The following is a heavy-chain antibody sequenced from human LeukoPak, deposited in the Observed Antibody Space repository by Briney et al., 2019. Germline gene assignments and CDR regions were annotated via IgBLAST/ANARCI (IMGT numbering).Heavy chain of an antibody. Sequence: ASVKVSCKASGYTFTSYGISWVRQAPGQGLEWMGWISAYNGNTNYAQKLQGRVTMTTDTSTSTAYMELRSLRSDDTAVYYCAKALWFGELQTNNWFDPWGQGTLVTVSS. CDR1: GYTFTSYG. CDR3: AKALWFGELQTNNWFDP. CDR2: ISAYNGNT. J-gene: IGHJ5*02. D-gene: IGHD3-10*01. V-gene: IGHV1-18*01.